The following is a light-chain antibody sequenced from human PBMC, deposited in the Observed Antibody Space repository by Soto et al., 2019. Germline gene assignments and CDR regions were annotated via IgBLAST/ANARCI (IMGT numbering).Light chain of an antibody. CDR3: QQYNNWPFT. Sequence: EIVMTQSPATLSVSPGERATLSCRASQSLSSNLAWYQQKPGQAPRLLIYDASTRATGIPARFSGSGSGTEFTLTISSLQSEDFAVYYCQQYNNWPFTFGQGTRLEIK. CDR2: DAS. J-gene: IGKJ5*01. V-gene: IGKV3-15*01. CDR1: QSLSSN.